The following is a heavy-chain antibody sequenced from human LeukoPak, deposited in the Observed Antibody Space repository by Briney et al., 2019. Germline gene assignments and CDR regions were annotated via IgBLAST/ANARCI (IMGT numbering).Heavy chain of an antibody. CDR2: ISGSGGTDT. V-gene: IGHV3-23*01. Sequence: GGSLRLSCAASGFTFSSYAMSWVRQAPGKGLEWVSTISGSGGTDTYYADSVKGRFTISRDNSKSTLYLPMNSLRAEDTAVYYCVKDRGGSPFYGMDVWGQGTTVTVSS. J-gene: IGHJ6*02. CDR3: VKDRGGSPFYGMDV. CDR1: GFTFSSYA. D-gene: IGHD1-26*01.